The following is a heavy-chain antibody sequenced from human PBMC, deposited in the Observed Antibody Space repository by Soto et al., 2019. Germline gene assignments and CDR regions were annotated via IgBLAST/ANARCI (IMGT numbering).Heavy chain of an antibody. V-gene: IGHV4-34*01. Sequence: SETLSLTCAVYGGSFSGYYWSWIRQPPGKGLEWIGEINHSGSTNYNPSLKSRVTISVDTSKNQFSLKLSSVTAADTAVYYCASGVWGIAARRALGYWGQGTLVTVSS. CDR1: GGSFSGYY. CDR2: INHSGST. CDR3: ASGVWGIAARRALGY. J-gene: IGHJ4*02. D-gene: IGHD6-6*01.